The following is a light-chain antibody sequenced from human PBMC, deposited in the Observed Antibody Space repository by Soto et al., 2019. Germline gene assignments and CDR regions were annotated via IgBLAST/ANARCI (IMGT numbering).Light chain of an antibody. CDR3: SSYTSSSTLVV. CDR2: DVS. J-gene: IGLJ2*01. Sequence: QSVLTQHASVSGSPGQSITISCTGTSSDVGGYNYVSWYQQHPGKAPKLMIYDVSNRPSGVSNRFSGSKSGNTASLTISGLHAEDEADYYCSSYTSSSTLVVVGGGTKLTVL. CDR1: SSDVGGYNY. V-gene: IGLV2-14*01.